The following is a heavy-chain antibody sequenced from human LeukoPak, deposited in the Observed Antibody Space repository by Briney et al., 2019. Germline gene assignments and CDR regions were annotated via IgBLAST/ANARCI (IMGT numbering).Heavy chain of an antibody. CDR2: ISAYNGNT. Sequence: ASVKVSCKASGYTFTSYGISWVRQAPGQGLEWMGWISAYNGNTNYAQKLQGRVTMTTDTSTSIAYMELRSLRSDDTAVYYCARDGKFYYGSGTYYYYYGMDVWGQGTTATVSS. D-gene: IGHD3-10*01. CDR1: GYTFTSYG. V-gene: IGHV1-18*01. CDR3: ARDGKFYYGSGTYYYYYGMDV. J-gene: IGHJ6*02.